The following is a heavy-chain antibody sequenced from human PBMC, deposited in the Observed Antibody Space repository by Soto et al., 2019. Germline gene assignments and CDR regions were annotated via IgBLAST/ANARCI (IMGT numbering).Heavy chain of an antibody. CDR1: GFTFGSYA. CDR3: AKEKEAGNNLFVMRGLDY. Sequence: QLGGSLRLSCAASGFTFGSYAMNWVRQAPGKGLESVSFISSSGGSTTYVDSVRGRFTISRDNSKNTLYLQMNNLRAEDTALYYCAKEKEAGNNLFVMRGLDYWGQGTLVTVSS. CDR2: ISSSGGST. J-gene: IGHJ4*02. V-gene: IGHV3-23*01. D-gene: IGHD1-1*01.